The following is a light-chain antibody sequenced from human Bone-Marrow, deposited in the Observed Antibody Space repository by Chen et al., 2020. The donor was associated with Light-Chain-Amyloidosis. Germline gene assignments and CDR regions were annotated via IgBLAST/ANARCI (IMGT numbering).Light chain of an antibody. CDR1: NIGYTS. J-gene: IGLJ3*02. CDR3: QVWDRSSDRPV. Sequence: SYVLTQPSSVSVAAGQTATIACGGNNIGYTSVHWYQQTPGQAPLLVVYDDSDRPSGIPERLSGSNSGNTSTLTISRVEAGDEADYYCQVWDRSSDRPVFGGGTKLTVL. V-gene: IGLV3-21*02. CDR2: DDS.